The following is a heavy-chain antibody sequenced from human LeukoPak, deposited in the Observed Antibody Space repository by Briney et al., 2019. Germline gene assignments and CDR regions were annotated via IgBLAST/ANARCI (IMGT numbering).Heavy chain of an antibody. CDR2: ISSGGNT. V-gene: IGHV3-53*01. Sequence: GGSLRLSCAASGFTFSTNYMTWVRQAPGKGLEWVSVISSGGNTYYSDSVKGRFTISRDNSKNTMYLQMNSLRAEDTAVYYCGRLTSWGQGHLVTVSS. CDR1: GFTFSTNY. CDR3: GRLTS. J-gene: IGHJ4*02. D-gene: IGHD4/OR15-4a*01.